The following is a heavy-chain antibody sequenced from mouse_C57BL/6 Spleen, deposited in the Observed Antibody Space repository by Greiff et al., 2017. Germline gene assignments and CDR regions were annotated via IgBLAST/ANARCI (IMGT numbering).Heavy chain of an antibody. CDR3: TGDYGSSLFWYFDV. CDR1: GFTFSNYW. Sequence: EVKVVESGGGLVQPGGSMKLSCVASGFTFSNYWMNWVRQSPEKGLEWVAQIRLKSDNYATHYAESVKGRFTISSDDSKSSVYLQMNNLRAEDTGIYYCTGDYGSSLFWYFDVWGTGTTVTVSS. J-gene: IGHJ1*03. CDR2: IRLKSDNYAT. V-gene: IGHV6-3*01. D-gene: IGHD1-1*01.